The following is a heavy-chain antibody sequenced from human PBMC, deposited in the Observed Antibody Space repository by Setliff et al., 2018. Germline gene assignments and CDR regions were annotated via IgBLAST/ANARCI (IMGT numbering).Heavy chain of an antibody. D-gene: IGHD3-22*01. CDR3: ARMTLWDNSDYYPDF. V-gene: IGHV4-59*01. CDR1: GASITDSY. J-gene: IGHJ4*02. CDR2: IHYSGST. Sequence: SETLSLTCSVSGASITDSYWNWIRQPPGKGLEWVGYIHYSGSTSYNPSLKSRVTMSVDISKSQFSLKLTSVTPADTAVYFCARMTLWDNSDYYPDFWGRGTLVTVSS.